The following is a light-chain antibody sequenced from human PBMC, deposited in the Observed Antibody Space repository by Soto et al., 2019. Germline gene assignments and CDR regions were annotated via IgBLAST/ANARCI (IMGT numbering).Light chain of an antibody. Sequence: EIVLTRSPATLYVSPGERATLSCRASQSLSSNVAWYQQRPRQAPRLLIYDTSSRASDVPARFSGRGSGTEFTLTIASLQSEDFAIYYCQQYNHWPLMLSCGGGPKVELK. V-gene: IGKV3-15*01. CDR2: DTS. CDR1: QSLSSN. CDR3: QQYNHWPLMLS. J-gene: IGKJ4*01.